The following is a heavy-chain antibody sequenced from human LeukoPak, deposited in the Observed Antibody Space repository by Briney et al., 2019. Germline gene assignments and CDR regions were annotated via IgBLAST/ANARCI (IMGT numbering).Heavy chain of an antibody. CDR2: IYYSGST. V-gene: IGHV4-39*07. J-gene: IGHJ5*02. CDR3: ARNCTADNDVSRRDKWFDP. D-gene: IGHD2-8*02. CDR1: GDSLSSNWHY. Sequence: PSETLSLTCTVFGDSLSSNWHYWAWIRQPPGKGLEWIGSIYYSGSTHYNPSLKSRVTMSVDTSKNQFSLKLMSVTAADTALYYCARNCTADNDVSRRDKWFDPWGHGTLVTVSS.